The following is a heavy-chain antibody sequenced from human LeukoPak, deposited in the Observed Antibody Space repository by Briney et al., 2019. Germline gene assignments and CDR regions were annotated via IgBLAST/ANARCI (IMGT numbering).Heavy chain of an antibody. J-gene: IGHJ4*02. V-gene: IGHV3-30*18. D-gene: IGHD3-10*01. CDR3: AKGWFGEPLDY. CDR1: GFTFSSHG. CDR2: ISYDGSNK. Sequence: GGSLRLSCAASGFTFSSHGMHWVRQAPGKGLEWVAVISYDGSNKYYADSVKGRFTISRGHSKSTLYLQMNSLRAEDTAVYYCAKGWFGEPLDYWGQGTLVTVSS.